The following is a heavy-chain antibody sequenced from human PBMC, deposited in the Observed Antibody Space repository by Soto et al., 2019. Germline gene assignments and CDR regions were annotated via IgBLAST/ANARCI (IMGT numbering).Heavy chain of an antibody. CDR2: VYHTVNT. CDR3: AREQYNLKL. Sequence: SETLSLTCTVSGVSITPYYWTWIRHPPGKGLEWIGYVYHTVNTYYNPSLKSRVTISLYTSKNQVSLRLKSVTAADTAVYYCAREQYNLKLWGKGNMVNVSA. CDR1: GVSITPYY. V-gene: IGHV4-59*01. D-gene: IGHD1-20*01. J-gene: IGHJ4*02.